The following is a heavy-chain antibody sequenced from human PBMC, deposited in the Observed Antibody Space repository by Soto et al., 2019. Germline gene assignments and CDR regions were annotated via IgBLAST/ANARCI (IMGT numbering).Heavy chain of an antibody. V-gene: IGHV1-18*04. J-gene: IGHJ4*02. Sequence: GASVKVSCKGSGYTFTSYCISWVRQAPGQGLEWMGWISGYNGNTKYAQKLQGRVTMTTDTSTSTAYMEVRSLRSDDTAVYYCARDNEILTGYPDYWGQGTLVTVSS. D-gene: IGHD3-9*01. CDR1: GYTFTSYC. CDR3: ARDNEILTGYPDY. CDR2: ISGYNGNT.